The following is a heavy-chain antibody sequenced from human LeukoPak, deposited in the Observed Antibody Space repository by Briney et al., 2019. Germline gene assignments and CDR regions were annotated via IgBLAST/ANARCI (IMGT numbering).Heavy chain of an antibody. J-gene: IGHJ5*02. Sequence: ASVKVSCKASGYTFTSYYMHWVRQAPGQGLEWMGIINPSGGSTSYAQKFQGRVTMTRDTSTSTVYMELSSLRSEDTAVYYCARDVPSNDYYDSSIAPRGQGTLVTVSS. CDR1: GYTFTSYY. V-gene: IGHV1-46*01. CDR2: INPSGGST. CDR3: ARDVPSNDYYDSSIAP. D-gene: IGHD3-22*01.